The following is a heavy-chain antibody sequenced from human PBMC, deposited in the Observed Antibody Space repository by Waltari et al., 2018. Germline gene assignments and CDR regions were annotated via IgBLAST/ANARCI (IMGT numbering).Heavy chain of an antibody. CDR1: GFNFLSYA. CDR3: ARHLYSIDYLELGN. J-gene: IGHJ4*02. Sequence: EVHLLESGGGLAQPGGSLRRSCAASGFNFLSYAMSWVRQAPGKGLEWVSGISDSGVITKYADSVKGRFTVSRDNSKNTVFLQLNSLRAEDTAIYYCARHLYSIDYLELGNWGQGTQVTVSS. V-gene: IGHV3-23*01. CDR2: ISDSGVIT. D-gene: IGHD3-22*01.